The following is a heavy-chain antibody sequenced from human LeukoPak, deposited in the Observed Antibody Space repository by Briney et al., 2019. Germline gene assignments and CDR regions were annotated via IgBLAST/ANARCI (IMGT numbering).Heavy chain of an antibody. CDR2: IYPGDSDT. V-gene: IGHV5-51*01. J-gene: IGHJ3*02. D-gene: IGHD6-19*01. Sequence: GESLKISCKGSGYSFTTYWIGWVRQMSGKGLEWMGIIYPGDSDTRYSPSFQGQVTISADKSISTAYLQWSSLKASDSAMYYCARRGYRSGANAFDIWGQGTMVTVSS. CDR1: GYSFTTYW. CDR3: ARRGYRSGANAFDI.